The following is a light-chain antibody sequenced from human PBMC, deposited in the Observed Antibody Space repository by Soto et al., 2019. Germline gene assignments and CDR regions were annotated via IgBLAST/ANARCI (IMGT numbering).Light chain of an antibody. CDR1: QSVLYSPNTKNY. V-gene: IGKV4-1*01. CDR3: HQYHSAPQT. CDR2: WAS. Sequence: DIVMTQSPDSLAVSLGERATINCKSSQSVLYSPNTKNYLAWYQQKPGQPPRLLVYWASTRESGVPDRFSGSGSGTDFTLTISSLQAEDAAVYYCHQYHSAPQTFVPGTKVEIK. J-gene: IGKJ1*01.